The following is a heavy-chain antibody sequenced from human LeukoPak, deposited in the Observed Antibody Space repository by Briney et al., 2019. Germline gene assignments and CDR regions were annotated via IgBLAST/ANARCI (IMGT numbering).Heavy chain of an antibody. CDR1: GYSISSGSY. CDR2: IHHSGST. V-gene: IGHV4-38-2*02. J-gene: IGHJ6*03. Sequence: SETLSLTCTVSGYSISSGSYWGWIRPPPGKGLEWIGSIHHSGSTYYNPSLKSRVTISVDTSKNQFSLKLSSVTAADTAVYYCAREYYYGSGSYMDVWGKGTTVTISS. D-gene: IGHD3-10*01. CDR3: AREYYYGSGSYMDV.